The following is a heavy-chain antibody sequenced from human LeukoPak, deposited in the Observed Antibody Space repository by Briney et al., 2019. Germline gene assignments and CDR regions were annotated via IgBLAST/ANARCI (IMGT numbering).Heavy chain of an antibody. J-gene: IGHJ4*02. CDR3: AKDGLTGLFDY. CDR1: GFTFSSYW. D-gene: IGHD7-27*01. V-gene: IGHV3-7*01. CDR2: IKQDGSEK. Sequence: PGGSLRLSCAASGFTFSSYWMSWVRQAPGKGLEWVANIKQDGSEKYYVDSVKGRFTVSRDNAKNSLYLQMNSLRAEDTAVYYCAKDGLTGLFDYWGQGTLATVSS.